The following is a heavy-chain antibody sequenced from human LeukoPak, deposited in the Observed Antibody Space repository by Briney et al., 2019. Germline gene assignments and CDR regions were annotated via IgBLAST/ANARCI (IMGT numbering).Heavy chain of an antibody. Sequence: ASVKVSCKASGYTFTSYDINWVRQATGQGLEWMGWMNPNSGNTGYAQKFQGRVTMTRNTSISTAFVELSSLRSEDTAVYYCARGFRVGLAVAGTYYYYGMDVWGQGTTVTVSS. D-gene: IGHD6-19*01. CDR3: ARGFRVGLAVAGTYYYYGMDV. V-gene: IGHV1-8*01. CDR2: MNPNSGNT. CDR1: GYTFTSYD. J-gene: IGHJ6*02.